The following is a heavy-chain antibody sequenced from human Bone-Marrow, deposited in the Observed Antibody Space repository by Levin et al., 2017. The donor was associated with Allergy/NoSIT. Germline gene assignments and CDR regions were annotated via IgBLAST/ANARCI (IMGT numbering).Heavy chain of an antibody. CDR1: GYTFTTYT. CDR2: ITADNGNT. V-gene: IGHV1-3*01. J-gene: IGHJ5*02. Sequence: SVKVSCKASGYTFTTYTMHWVRQAPGQRPEWMGWITADNGNTKYSQKFQGRVTISRDTSATTVYMELSSLTFEDTAVYHCARGFSIAARGDWFDPWGQGTLVTVSS. CDR3: ARGFSIAARGDWFDP. D-gene: IGHD6-6*01.